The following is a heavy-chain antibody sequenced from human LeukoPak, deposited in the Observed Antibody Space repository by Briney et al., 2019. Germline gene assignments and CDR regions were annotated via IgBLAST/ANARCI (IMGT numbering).Heavy chain of an antibody. CDR3: ARGPIIFVVVPAAPDY. V-gene: IGHV3-30-3*01. Sequence: GGSLRLSCAASGFTFSSYAMHWVRQAPGKGLEWAAVISYDGSNKYYADSVKGRFTISRDNSKNTLYLQMNSLRAEDTAVYYCARGPIIFVVVPAAPDYWGQGTLVTVSS. D-gene: IGHD2-2*01. CDR1: GFTFSSYA. J-gene: IGHJ4*02. CDR2: ISYDGSNK.